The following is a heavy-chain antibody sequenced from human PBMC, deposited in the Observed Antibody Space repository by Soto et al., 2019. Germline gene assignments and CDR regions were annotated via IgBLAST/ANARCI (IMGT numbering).Heavy chain of an antibody. J-gene: IGHJ6*02. D-gene: IGHD6-19*01. Sequence: ASVKVSCKASGYTFTSYAMDWVRQAPGQRLEWMGWINAGNGNTKYSQKFQGRVTITRDTSASTAYMELSSLRSEDTAVYYCARDRVVAVAQGMDVWGQGTTVTVSS. V-gene: IGHV1-3*01. CDR1: GYTFTSYA. CDR3: ARDRVVAVAQGMDV. CDR2: INAGNGNT.